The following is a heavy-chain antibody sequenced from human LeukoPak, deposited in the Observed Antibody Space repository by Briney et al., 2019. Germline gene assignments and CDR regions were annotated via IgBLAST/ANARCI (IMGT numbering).Heavy chain of an antibody. D-gene: IGHD3-9*01. CDR3: ARARYDILTGYYQYYFDY. V-gene: IGHV1-69*01. CDR1: GGTFSGYA. Sequence: SVKVSCKASGGTFSGYAISWVRQAPGQGLEWMGGIIPIFGTANYAQKFQGRVTITADESTSTAYMELSSLRSEDTAVYYCARARYDILTGYYQYYFDYWGQGTLVTVSS. CDR2: IIPIFGTA. J-gene: IGHJ4*02.